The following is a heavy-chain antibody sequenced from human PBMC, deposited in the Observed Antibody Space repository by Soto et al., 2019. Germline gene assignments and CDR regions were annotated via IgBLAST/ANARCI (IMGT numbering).Heavy chain of an antibody. J-gene: IGHJ6*02. CDR2: MNPNSGNT. D-gene: IGHD3-9*01. CDR1: GYTFTSYD. V-gene: IGHV1-8*01. Sequence: ASVKVSCKASGYTFTSYDINWVRPATGQGLEWMGWMNPNSGNTGYAQKFQGRVTMTRNTSISTAYMELSSLRSEDTAVYYCARGLGILTGYPYYYYGMDVWGQGTTVTV. CDR3: ARGLGILTGYPYYYYGMDV.